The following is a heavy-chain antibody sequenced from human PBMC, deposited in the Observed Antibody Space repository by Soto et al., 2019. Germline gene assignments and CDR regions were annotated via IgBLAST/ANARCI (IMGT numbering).Heavy chain of an antibody. CDR3: ARVEVGGSYPYDY. J-gene: IGHJ4*02. V-gene: IGHV1-69*06. D-gene: IGHD1-26*01. CDR1: GGTFSSYA. CDR2: IIPIFGTA. Sequence: GASVKVSCKASGGTFSSYAISWVRQAPGQGLEWMGGIIPIFGTANYAQKFQGRVTITADKSTSTAYMELSSLRSEDTAVYYCARVEVGGSYPYDYWGQGXLVTVSS.